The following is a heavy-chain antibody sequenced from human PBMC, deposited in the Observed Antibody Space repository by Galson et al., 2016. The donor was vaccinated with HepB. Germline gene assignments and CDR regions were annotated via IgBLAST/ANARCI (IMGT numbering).Heavy chain of an antibody. V-gene: IGHV1-69*13. D-gene: IGHD5-24*01. Sequence: SVKVSCKASGYTFTSYYMHWVRQAPGQGLEWMGVIINLYGTANYALKFQGRVAITADESTSTAHIEVSSLRYEDTAVYYCARVRDGYNTHFYYGMDVWGQGTSVTVS. CDR2: IINLYGTA. CDR1: GYTFTSYY. CDR3: ARVRDGYNTHFYYGMDV. J-gene: IGHJ6*02.